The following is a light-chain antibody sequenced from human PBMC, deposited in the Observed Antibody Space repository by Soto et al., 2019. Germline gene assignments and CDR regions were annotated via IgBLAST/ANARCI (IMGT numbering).Light chain of an antibody. Sequence: DIPMTQSPSSLSASVGDRVTITCRASESIANYLNWYQQKPGKAPKLLIYAASTLQSGVPSRFSGSGSGTDFTVSISSLQPEDIATYYCQQSYVTPRTFGQGTKLEIK. CDR1: ESIANY. J-gene: IGKJ2*01. CDR2: AAS. CDR3: QQSYVTPRT. V-gene: IGKV1-39*01.